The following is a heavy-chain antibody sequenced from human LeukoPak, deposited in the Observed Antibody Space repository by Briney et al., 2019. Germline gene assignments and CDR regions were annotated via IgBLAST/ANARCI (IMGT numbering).Heavy chain of an antibody. D-gene: IGHD6-19*01. J-gene: IGHJ4*02. CDR3: ARPQLQTGDGGWLLKY. CDR1: GYTFTSYY. Sequence: ASVKVSCKASGYTFTSYYMHWVRQAPGQGLEWMGIINPSGGSTSYAQQFQGRVTMTRDTSTSTVYMELSSLRSEDTAVYYCARPQLQTGDGGWLLKYWGQGTLVTVSS. CDR2: INPSGGST. V-gene: IGHV1-46*01.